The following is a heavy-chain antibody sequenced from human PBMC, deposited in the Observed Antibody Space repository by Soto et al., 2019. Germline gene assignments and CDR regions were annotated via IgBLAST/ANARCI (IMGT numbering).Heavy chain of an antibody. J-gene: IGHJ6*02. D-gene: IGHD2-15*01. CDR1: GFTFSSYA. Sequence: GGSLRLSCAASGFTFSSYAMSRVRQAPGKGLEWVSAISGSGGSTYYADSVKGRFTISRDNSKNTLYLQMNSLRAEDTAVYYCAKVGKPGGYCSGGSCYPRGYYYYGMDVWGQGTTVTVSS. CDR3: AKVGKPGGYCSGGSCYPRGYYYYGMDV. V-gene: IGHV3-23*01. CDR2: ISGSGGST.